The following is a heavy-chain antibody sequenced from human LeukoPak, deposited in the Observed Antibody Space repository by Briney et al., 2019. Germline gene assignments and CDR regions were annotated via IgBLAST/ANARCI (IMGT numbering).Heavy chain of an antibody. Sequence: PSETLSLTCAVYGGSFSGYYWSWIRQPPGKGLEWIGEINHSGSTNYNPSLKSRVTISVDTSKNQFSLKLSSVTAADTAVYYCARGGRYCSSTSCYSFGMDVWGQGTTVTVSS. D-gene: IGHD2-2*01. CDR1: GGSFSGYY. CDR2: INHSGST. V-gene: IGHV4-34*01. CDR3: ARGGRYCSSTSCYSFGMDV. J-gene: IGHJ6*02.